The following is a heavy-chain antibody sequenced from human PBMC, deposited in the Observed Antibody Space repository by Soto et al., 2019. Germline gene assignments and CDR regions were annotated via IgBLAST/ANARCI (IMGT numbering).Heavy chain of an antibody. D-gene: IGHD6-6*01. CDR1: GYTLTELS. Sequence: GASVKVSCKVSGYTLTELSMHWVRQAPGKGLEWMGGFDPEDGETIYAQKFQGRVTMTEDTSTDTAYTELSSLRSEDTAVYYCATASLEYSSSRSRNYYYYGMDVWGQGTTVTVSS. CDR3: ATASLEYSSSRSRNYYYYGMDV. CDR2: FDPEDGET. J-gene: IGHJ6*02. V-gene: IGHV1-24*01.